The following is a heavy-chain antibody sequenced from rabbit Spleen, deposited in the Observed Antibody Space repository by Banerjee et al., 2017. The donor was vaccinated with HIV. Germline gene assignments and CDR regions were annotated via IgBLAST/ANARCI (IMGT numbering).Heavy chain of an antibody. J-gene: IGHJ4*01. CDR1: GFSFSSDYD. Sequence: QQQLEESGGGLVKPGGTLTLTCTASGFSFSSDYDMCWVRQAPGKGLEWIGCIYTGNAKTYYAGWAKGRFTISKASSTTVTLQMTSLTAADTATYFCARDAGILPYIDVYFNLWGPGTLVTV. D-gene: IGHD4-2*01. CDR3: ARDAGILPYIDVYFNL. CDR2: IYTGNAKT. V-gene: IGHV1S45*01.